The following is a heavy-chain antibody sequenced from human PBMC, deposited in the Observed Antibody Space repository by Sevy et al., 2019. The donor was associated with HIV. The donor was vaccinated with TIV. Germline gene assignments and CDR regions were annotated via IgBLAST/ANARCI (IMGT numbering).Heavy chain of an antibody. J-gene: IGHJ4*02. Sequence: GGSLRLSCEASGFTFDDYVMHWVRQGPRKALEWISLISWSGDNTYYADSVKGRFTISRDNTKNSLYLQMHSLTSDDTALYYCVEDAGVAGSGYYFDSWGQGTLVTV. CDR2: ISWSGDNT. CDR1: GFTFDDYV. D-gene: IGHD6-19*01. V-gene: IGHV3-43*01. CDR3: VEDAGVAGSGYYFDS.